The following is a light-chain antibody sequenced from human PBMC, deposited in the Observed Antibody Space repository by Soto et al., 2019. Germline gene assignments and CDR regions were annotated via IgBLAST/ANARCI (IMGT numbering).Light chain of an antibody. Sequence: EIVLTQAPATLSLSPGERATLSCRASQSVGTYLHWYQQRPGQAPRLLIYDASNRATGIPVRFSGSGSGTDFILTINSLAPEDFAVYFCQHRMNWHTFGGGTKVDIK. CDR2: DAS. V-gene: IGKV3-11*01. CDR1: QSVGTY. CDR3: QHRMNWHT. J-gene: IGKJ4*01.